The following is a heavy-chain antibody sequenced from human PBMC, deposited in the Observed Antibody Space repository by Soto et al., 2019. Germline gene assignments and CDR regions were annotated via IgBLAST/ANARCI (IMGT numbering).Heavy chain of an antibody. CDR1: GYTFTSYG. Sequence: QVQLVQSGAEVKKPGASVKVSCKASGYTFTSYGISWVRQAPGQGLEWMGWISAYNGNTNYAQKLQGRVTMTTDTSTSTAYMELRSLRSDDTAVYYCAIDRGYCSSTSCPDFDYWGQGTLVTVSS. V-gene: IGHV1-18*01. CDR2: ISAYNGNT. CDR3: AIDRGYCSSTSCPDFDY. J-gene: IGHJ4*02. D-gene: IGHD2-2*01.